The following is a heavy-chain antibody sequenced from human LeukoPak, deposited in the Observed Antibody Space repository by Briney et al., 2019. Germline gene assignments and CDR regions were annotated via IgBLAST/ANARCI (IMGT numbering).Heavy chain of an antibody. D-gene: IGHD3-16*01. J-gene: IGHJ6*03. CDR1: GFTFNNYA. Sequence: GGSLRLPCAASGFTFNNYAMSWVRQAPGKGQEWVSTISGGGDTTYYADSVKGRFTISRDTSQNTLFLQLNSLRAEDTAIYYCAKDAGDGGYYYYMDVWGKGTPVTVSS. CDR3: AKDAGDGGYYYYMDV. V-gene: IGHV3-23*01. CDR2: ISGGGDTT.